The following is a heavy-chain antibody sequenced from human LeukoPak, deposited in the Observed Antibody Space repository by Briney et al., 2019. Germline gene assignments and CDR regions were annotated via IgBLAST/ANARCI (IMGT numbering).Heavy chain of an antibody. CDR3: ARDQYCSSTSCCHAFDY. D-gene: IGHD2-2*01. V-gene: IGHV4-39*07. Sequence: PSETLSLTCTVSGGSISSSSYYWGWIRQPPGTGLEWIGSIYYSGSTYYNPSLKSRVTISVDTSKNQFSLKLSSVTAADTAVYYCARDQYCSSTSCCHAFDYWGQGTLVTVSS. CDR2: IYYSGST. J-gene: IGHJ4*02. CDR1: GGSISSSSYY.